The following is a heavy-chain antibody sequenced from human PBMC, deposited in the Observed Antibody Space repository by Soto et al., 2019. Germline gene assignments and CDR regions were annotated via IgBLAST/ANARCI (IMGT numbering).Heavy chain of an antibody. CDR2: ISSSSSYI. CDR3: ARDCSSTSCYYYYGMDV. CDR1: GFTFSSYS. J-gene: IGHJ6*02. Sequence: GESLKISCAASGFTFSSYSMNWVRQAPGKGLEWVSSISSSSSYIYYADSVKGRFTISRDNAKNSLYLQMNSLRAEDKAVYYCARDCSSTSCYYYYGMDVWGQGTTVTVSS. V-gene: IGHV3-21*01. D-gene: IGHD2-2*01.